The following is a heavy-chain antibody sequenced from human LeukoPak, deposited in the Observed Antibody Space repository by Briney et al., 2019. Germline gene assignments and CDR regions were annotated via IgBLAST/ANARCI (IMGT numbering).Heavy chain of an antibody. D-gene: IGHD3-9*01. Sequence: GGSLRLSCTASGFTFGDYAMSWVRQAPGKGLEWVGFIRSKAYGGTTEYAASVKGRFTISRDDSKSIAYLQMNSLKTEDTAAYYCTRHDILTGYSPNWFDPWGQGTLVTVSS. CDR2: IRSKAYGGTT. CDR3: TRHDILTGYSPNWFDP. CDR1: GFTFGDYA. J-gene: IGHJ5*02. V-gene: IGHV3-49*04.